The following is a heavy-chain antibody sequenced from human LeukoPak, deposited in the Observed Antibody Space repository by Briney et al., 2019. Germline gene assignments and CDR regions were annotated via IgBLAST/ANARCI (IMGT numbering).Heavy chain of an antibody. CDR2: ISSSSSTI. CDR3: AKQGRDWLRDYYYYMDV. V-gene: IGHV3-48*01. CDR1: GFTFSSYG. Sequence: GGSLRLSCAASGFTFSSYGMHWVRQAPGKGLEWVSYISSSSSTIYYADSVKGRFTISRDNSKNTLYLQMNSLRAEDTAVYYCAKQGRDWLRDYYYYMDVWGKGTTVTISS. D-gene: IGHD3-9*01. J-gene: IGHJ6*03.